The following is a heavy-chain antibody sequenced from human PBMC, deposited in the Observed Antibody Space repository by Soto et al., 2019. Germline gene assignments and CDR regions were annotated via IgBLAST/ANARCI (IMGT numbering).Heavy chain of an antibody. CDR1: CGSFSGYY. D-gene: IGHD2-15*01. Sequence: SETLSLTCAVYCGSFSGYYWSWIRQPPGKGLEWIGEINHSGSTNYNPSLKSRVTISVDTSKNQFSLKLSSVTAADTAVYYCARGVPKYCSGGGCYPVDYWGQGTLVTVSS. CDR2: INHSGST. CDR3: ARGVPKYCSGGGCYPVDY. J-gene: IGHJ4*02. V-gene: IGHV4-34*01.